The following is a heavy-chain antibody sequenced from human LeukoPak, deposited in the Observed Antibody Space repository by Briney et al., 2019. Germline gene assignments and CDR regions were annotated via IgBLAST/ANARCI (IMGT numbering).Heavy chain of an antibody. D-gene: IGHD6-13*01. J-gene: IGHJ4*02. CDR3: ARDRHINSWSNYRFDY. CDR1: RFTFINYW. Sequence: PGGSLRLSCAASRFTFINYWMTWVRQAPGKGLEWVGNINQDASEINYVDSVKGRFTISIVNAENSLYLQMNSLRAEDTAIYYCARDRHINSWSNYRFDYWGQGDLVTVSS. CDR2: INQDASEI. V-gene: IGHV3-7*01.